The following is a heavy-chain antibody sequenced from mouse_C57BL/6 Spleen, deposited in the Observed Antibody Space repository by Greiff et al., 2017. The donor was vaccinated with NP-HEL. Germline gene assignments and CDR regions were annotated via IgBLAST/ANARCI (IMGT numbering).Heavy chain of an antibody. CDR1: GFTFTDYY. CDR2: IDPEDGDT. Sequence: VQLQQSGAELVRPGASVKLSCTASGFTFTDYYMHWVKQRPEQGLEWIGRIDPEDGDTDYAPKFQGKATMTADTSSNTAYLQLSSLTSEDTAVYYCTTVVAPMDYWGQGTSVTVSS. CDR3: TTVVAPMDY. V-gene: IGHV14-1*01. D-gene: IGHD1-1*01. J-gene: IGHJ4*01.